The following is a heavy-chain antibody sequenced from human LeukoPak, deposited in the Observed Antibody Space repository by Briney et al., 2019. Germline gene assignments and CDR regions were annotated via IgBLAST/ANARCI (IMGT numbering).Heavy chain of an antibody. CDR1: GDTFTGYY. CDR2: INPNSGGT. J-gene: IGHJ3*01. D-gene: IGHD3-3*01. CDR3: ALEPIALSI. Sequence: EASGKVSCKASGDTFTGYYMHWVRQAPGQGLEWMGWINPNSGGTDYAQKFQGRVTMTRDTSISTGYMELSRLRSDDTAVYYCALEPIALSIWGQGTMVTVSS. V-gene: IGHV1-2*02.